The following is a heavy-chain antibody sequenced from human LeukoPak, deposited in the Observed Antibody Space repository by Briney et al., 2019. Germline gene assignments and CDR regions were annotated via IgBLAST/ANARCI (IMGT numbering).Heavy chain of an antibody. CDR1: GFTFSNYA. J-gene: IGHJ3*02. CDR3: VRDQRRGYYDSSGYYYNPPADTFDI. V-gene: IGHV3-30-3*01. D-gene: IGHD3-22*01. CDR2: ISDDGSIE. Sequence: GRSLRLSCAASGFTFSNYALNWVRQAPGKGLEWVAVISDDGSIEYYADSLRGRFTISRNNFKNTVFLQMSSPRVADTAVYYCVRDQRRGYYDSSGYYYNPPADTFDIWGQGTMVTVSS.